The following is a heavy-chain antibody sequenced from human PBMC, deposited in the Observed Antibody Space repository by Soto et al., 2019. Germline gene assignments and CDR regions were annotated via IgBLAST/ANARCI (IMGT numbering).Heavy chain of an antibody. D-gene: IGHD3-22*01. J-gene: IGHJ4*02. CDR2: IYYSGST. CDR1: RGSVSSGSYY. CDR3: ARVLYSYDSSAYYYFDY. Sequence: PSETLSLTCTVSRGSVSSGSYYWSWIRQPPGKGLEWIGYIYYSGSTKYNPSLKSRVTISADTSKNQFSLKLSSVTAADTAVFYCARVLYSYDSSAYYYFDYWGQGTLVTVSS. V-gene: IGHV4-61*01.